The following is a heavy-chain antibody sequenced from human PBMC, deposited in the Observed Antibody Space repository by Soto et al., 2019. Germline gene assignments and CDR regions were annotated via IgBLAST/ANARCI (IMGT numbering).Heavy chain of an antibody. CDR3: ARVRQPDGICTYDY. J-gene: IGHJ4*02. D-gene: IGHD2-15*01. Sequence: GGSLRLSCSASGFTINTYTMGWVRLAPGKGLEWVSTIFSGMGNTKYADSVTGRFTISRDNSKNIMYLQMNSLGVDDTAVYYCARVRQPDGICTYDYWSRAILVTVSS. CDR2: IFSGMGNT. CDR1: GFTINTYT. V-gene: IGHV3-23*05.